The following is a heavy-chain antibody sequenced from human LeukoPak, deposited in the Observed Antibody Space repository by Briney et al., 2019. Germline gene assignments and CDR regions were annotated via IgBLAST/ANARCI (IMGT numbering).Heavy chain of an antibody. CDR2: IGPTGTDR. Sequence: GGSLRLSCAASGFTFSSCVFNWVRQAPGKGLEWVSSIGPTGTDRYYADSVRGRFTISRDNAKNSMYLQMDSLRDEDTAVYYCATETIGRHYDYWGQGTLLSVSS. CDR1: GFTFSSCV. D-gene: IGHD1-14*01. CDR3: ATETIGRHYDY. J-gene: IGHJ4*02. V-gene: IGHV3-21*01.